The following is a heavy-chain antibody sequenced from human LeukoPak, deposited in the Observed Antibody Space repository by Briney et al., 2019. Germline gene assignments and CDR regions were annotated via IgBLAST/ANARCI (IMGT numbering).Heavy chain of an antibody. J-gene: IGHJ5*02. CDR3: ARDFLYYDFWSGYLNWFDP. D-gene: IGHD3-3*01. CDR1: GGTFSNYA. Sequence: VASVKVSCKASGGTFSNYAINLVRQARGRGLEWMGGITPIYGTANYVQKFQGRVTITADKSTSTAYMELSSLRSEDTAVYYCARDFLYYDFWSGYLNWFDPWGQGTLVTVSS. V-gene: IGHV1-69*06. CDR2: ITPIYGTA.